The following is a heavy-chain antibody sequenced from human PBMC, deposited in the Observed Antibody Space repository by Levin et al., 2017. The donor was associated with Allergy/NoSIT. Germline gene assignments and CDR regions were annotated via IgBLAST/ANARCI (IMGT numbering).Heavy chain of an antibody. D-gene: IGHD2-15*01. Sequence: PSETLSLTCTVSGGSISSYYWSWIRQPPGKGLEWIGYIYYSGSTNYNPSLKSRVTISVDTSKNQFSLKLSSVTAADTAVYYCAREVVGYWFDPWGQGTLVTVSS. J-gene: IGHJ5*02. CDR1: GGSISSYY. CDR3: AREVVGYWFDP. CDR2: IYYSGST. V-gene: IGHV4-59*01.